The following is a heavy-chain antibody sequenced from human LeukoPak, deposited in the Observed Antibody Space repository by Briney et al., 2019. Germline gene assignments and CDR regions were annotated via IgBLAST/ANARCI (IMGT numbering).Heavy chain of an antibody. CDR1: GFTFSSYG. CDR3: ATSGYSSGWVLGY. V-gene: IGHV3-30*03. J-gene: IGHJ4*02. CDR2: ISYDGSNK. D-gene: IGHD6-19*01. Sequence: GRSLRLSCAASGFTFSSYGMHWVRQAPGKGLEWVAVISYDGSNKYYAASVKGRFTISRDNSKSTLYLQMNSLRAEDTAVYYCATSGYSSGWVLGYWGQGTLVTVSS.